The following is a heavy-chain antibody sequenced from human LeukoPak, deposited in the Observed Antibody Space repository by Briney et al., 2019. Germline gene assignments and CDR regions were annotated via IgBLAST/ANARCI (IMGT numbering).Heavy chain of an antibody. V-gene: IGHV3-9*01. Sequence: PGGSLRLSCAASGFTFDDYAMHWVQQAPGKGLEWVSGISWNSGSIGYADSVKGRFTISRDNAKNSLYLQMNSLRAEDTALYYCAKDTIPAITTVYGMDVWGQGTTVTVSS. CDR3: AKDTIPAITTVYGMDV. CDR1: GFTFDDYA. CDR2: ISWNSGSI. J-gene: IGHJ6*02. D-gene: IGHD2-2*01.